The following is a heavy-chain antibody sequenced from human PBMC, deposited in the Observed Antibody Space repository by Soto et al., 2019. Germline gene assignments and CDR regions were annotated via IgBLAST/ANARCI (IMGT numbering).Heavy chain of an antibody. Sequence: SETLSLTCTVSGGSVSSDTHYWSWIRQPPGKRLEWIGFIYSSGGTYYSPSLKSRVTISVDTSKNQFSLKLSSVTAADTAVYYCARLYNWNYYGDYWGQGILVTVSS. D-gene: IGHD1-7*01. CDR3: ARLYNWNYYGDY. CDR2: IYSSGGT. J-gene: IGHJ4*02. CDR1: GGSVSSDTHY. V-gene: IGHV4-61*01.